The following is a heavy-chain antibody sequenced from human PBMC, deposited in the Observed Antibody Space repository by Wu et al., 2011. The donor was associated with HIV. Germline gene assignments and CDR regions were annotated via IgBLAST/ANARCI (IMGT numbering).Heavy chain of an antibody. CDR1: GYTFTDYY. J-gene: IGHJ4*02. V-gene: IGHV1-2*02. CDR3: ARETKGVVVVVAATSHFDY. D-gene: IGHD2-15*01. CDR2: INPSSGGT. Sequence: QVLLVQSGAEVKKPGASVKVSCQASGYTFTDYYIHWVRQAPGQGLEWMGWINPSSGGTKTAQNFQGRVIMTRDASISTAYMELSNLRSDDTAVYYCARETKGVVVVVAATSHFDYWAREPWSPSPQ.